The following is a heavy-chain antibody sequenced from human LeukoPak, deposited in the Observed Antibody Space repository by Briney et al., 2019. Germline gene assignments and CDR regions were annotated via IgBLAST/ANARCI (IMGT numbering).Heavy chain of an antibody. CDR3: ARLQRITMAGPDYWYFDL. CDR1: GVSISRYY. D-gene: IGHD3-3*01. J-gene: IGHJ2*01. V-gene: IGHV4-59*01. Sequence: PSETLSLTCTVSGVSISRYYWSWIRQPPEKGLEWIAYISYSGSTNYNPSLKSRVTISVDTSKTQFSLKMNSVTAADTAVYYCARLQRITMAGPDYWYFDLWGRGTLVTVSS. CDR2: ISYSGST.